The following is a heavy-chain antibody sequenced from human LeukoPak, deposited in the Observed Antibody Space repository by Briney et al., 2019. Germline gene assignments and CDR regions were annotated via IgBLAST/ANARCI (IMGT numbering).Heavy chain of an antibody. CDR2: INPSGGST. CDR3: AGMATTRLGY. D-gene: IGHD5-24*01. CDR1: GYTFASYY. Sequence: GASVKVSCKASGYTFASYYMHWVRQAPGQGLEWMGIINPSGGSTSYAQKFQGRVTMTRDMSTSTVYMELSSLRSEDTAVYYCAGMATTRLGYWGQGTLVTVSS. V-gene: IGHV1-46*01. J-gene: IGHJ4*02.